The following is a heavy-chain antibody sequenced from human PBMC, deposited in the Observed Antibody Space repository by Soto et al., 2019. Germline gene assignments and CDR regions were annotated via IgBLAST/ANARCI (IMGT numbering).Heavy chain of an antibody. CDR2: IYHSGST. J-gene: IGHJ1*01. Sequence: SETLSLTCAVSGGSISSGGYSWSWIRQPPGKGLEWIGYIYHSGSTYYNPSLKSRVSFSMDPSKNQFSLKLNSVMAADTAVYYCAGYSNSWSKYVKHWGRGSLVTAPQ. D-gene: IGHD6-13*01. V-gene: IGHV4-30-2*01. CDR1: GGSISSGGYS. CDR3: AGYSNSWSKYVKH.